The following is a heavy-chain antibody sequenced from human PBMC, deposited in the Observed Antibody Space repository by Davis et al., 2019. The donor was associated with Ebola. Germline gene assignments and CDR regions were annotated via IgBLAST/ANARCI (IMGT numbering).Heavy chain of an antibody. D-gene: IGHD3-22*01. CDR3: ARVKWLSPDY. CDR2: ISYDGSNK. CDR1: GFTFSSYA. Sequence: GESLKISCAASGFTFSSYAMHWVRQAPGKGLEWVAVISYDGSNKYYAGSVKGRFTISRENAKNSLYLQMNSLRAEDTAVYYCARVKWLSPDYWGQGTLVTVSS. V-gene: IGHV3-30*14. J-gene: IGHJ4*02.